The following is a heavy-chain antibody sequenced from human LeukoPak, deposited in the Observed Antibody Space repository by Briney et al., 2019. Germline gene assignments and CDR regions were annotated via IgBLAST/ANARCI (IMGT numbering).Heavy chain of an antibody. D-gene: IGHD1-26*01. CDR3: ARDLGVGATPASDYYFDY. Sequence: SETLSLTCTVSGGSISSYYWSWIRQPAGKGLEWIGRIYTSGSTNYNPSLKSRVTMSVDTSKNQFSLKLSSVTAADTAVYYCARDLGVGATPASDYYFDYWGQGTLATVSS. CDR2: IYTSGST. CDR1: GGSISSYY. V-gene: IGHV4-4*07. J-gene: IGHJ4*02.